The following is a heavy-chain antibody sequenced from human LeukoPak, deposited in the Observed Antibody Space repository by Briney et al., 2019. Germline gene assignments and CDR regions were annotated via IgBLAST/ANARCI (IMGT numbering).Heavy chain of an antibody. D-gene: IGHD6-13*01. Sequence: ASVKVSCKASGYTFTSYYMHWVRQAPGQGLEWMGIINPSGGSTNYAQKFQGRVTMTRDTSTSTVYLELSSLRSEDTAVYYCARVRAAGPYGMDVWGQGTTVTVSS. CDR3: ARVRAAGPYGMDV. J-gene: IGHJ6*02. CDR2: INPSGGST. CDR1: GYTFTSYY. V-gene: IGHV1-46*01.